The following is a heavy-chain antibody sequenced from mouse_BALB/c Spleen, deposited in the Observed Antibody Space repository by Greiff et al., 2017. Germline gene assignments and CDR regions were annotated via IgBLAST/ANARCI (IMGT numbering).Heavy chain of an antibody. CDR2: ISSGGSYT. J-gene: IGHJ4*01. Sequence: EVKVVESGGDLVKPGGSLKLSCAASGFTFSSYGMSWVRQTPDKRLEWVATISSGGSYTYYPDSVKGRFTISRDNAKNTLYLQMSSLKSEDTTMYYCTRRYDMRDYDMDYWGQGTSVTVSS. V-gene: IGHV5-6*02. D-gene: IGHD2-14*01. CDR1: GFTFSSYG. CDR3: TRRYDMRDYDMDY.